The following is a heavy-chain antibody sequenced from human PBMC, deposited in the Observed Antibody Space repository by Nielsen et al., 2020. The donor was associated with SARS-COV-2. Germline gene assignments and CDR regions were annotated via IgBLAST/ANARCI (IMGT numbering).Heavy chain of an antibody. CDR2: IYFSGRT. J-gene: IGHJ6*02. CDR1: GGSLSSGGYY. CDR3: ARESSGYDHYNYGMDV. V-gene: IGHV4-31*03. Sequence: TLSLTCPVSGGSLSSGGYYWSWIRHHPGKGLEWIGYIYFSGRTCYNPSLKSRVTISVDTSKNQFSLSLRSVTAADTAVYYCARESSGYDHYNYGMDVWGQGTTVTVSS. D-gene: IGHD5-12*01.